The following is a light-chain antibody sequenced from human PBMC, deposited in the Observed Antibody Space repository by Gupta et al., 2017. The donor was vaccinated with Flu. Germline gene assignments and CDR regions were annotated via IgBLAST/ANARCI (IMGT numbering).Light chain of an antibody. J-gene: IGKJ4*01. CDR1: QDINIY. CDR3: QQYGNLPLT. V-gene: IGKV1-33*01. CDR2: DGY. Sequence: DIQMTQSPSSLSASVGDRVTITCQASQDINIYLSWYQQKPGKAPNLLIYDGYTLETGVPSRFSGSGSGTDFTFTIISLQPEDIATYYCQQYGNLPLTFGGGTKV.